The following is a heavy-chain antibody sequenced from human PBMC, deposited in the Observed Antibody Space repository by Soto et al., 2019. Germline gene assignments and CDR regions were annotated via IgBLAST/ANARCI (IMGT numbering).Heavy chain of an antibody. CDR1: GGSISSGGYS. CDR3: ARVRVSRFDP. D-gene: IGHD6-6*01. Sequence: SETLSLTCAVSGGSISSGGYSWSWIRQPPGKGLEWIGYIYHSGSTYYNPSLKSRVTISVDRSKNQFSLKLSSVTAADTAVYYCARVRVSRFDPWGQGT. V-gene: IGHV4-30-2*01. CDR2: IYHSGST. J-gene: IGHJ5*02.